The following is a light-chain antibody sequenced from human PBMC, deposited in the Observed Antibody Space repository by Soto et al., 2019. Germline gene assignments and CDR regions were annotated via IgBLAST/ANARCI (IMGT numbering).Light chain of an antibody. CDR1: QSLNTD. Sequence: EILLTQSPASLSVSPGESATLSCRASQSLNTDLAWYQQKPGQAPRLLLYGASTRATGTPTRFSGSGSGTEFTLTISSLQAEDVAVYYCQQYYSIPFTFGQGTKLEI. CDR2: GAS. CDR3: QQYYSIPFT. J-gene: IGKJ2*01. V-gene: IGKV3-15*01.